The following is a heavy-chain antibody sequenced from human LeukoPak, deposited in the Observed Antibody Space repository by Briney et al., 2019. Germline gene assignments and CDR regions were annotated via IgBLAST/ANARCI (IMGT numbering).Heavy chain of an antibody. V-gene: IGHV3-20*04. Sequence: GGSLRLSCAASGFNFDAYGLNWVRQVPGKGLEWVSGINWSGDIIHYAESVRGRFTISRDNAKKSVSLQMDGLRGDDTALYYCASNGVHYYYYYMDVWGKGTTVTVSS. D-gene: IGHD2-8*01. CDR1: GFNFDAYG. J-gene: IGHJ6*03. CDR3: ASNGVHYYYYYMDV. CDR2: INWSGDII.